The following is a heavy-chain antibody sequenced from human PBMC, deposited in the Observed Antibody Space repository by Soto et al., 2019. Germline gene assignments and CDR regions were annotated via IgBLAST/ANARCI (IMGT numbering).Heavy chain of an antibody. Sequence: EVQLVESGGGFVQPGGSLSLSCAASGFTFSSYSIYWVRQAPGKGMEWVSYISSSGNTMYYADSVKGRFTISSDNDKNSLYRQMNRLRGDDTAMYYCARDLGYCSSTACYPYYFDSWGQGTLVTVSS. V-gene: IGHV3-48*01. D-gene: IGHD2-2*01. J-gene: IGHJ4*02. CDR3: ARDLGYCSSTACYPYYFDS. CDR1: GFTFSSYS. CDR2: ISSSGNTM.